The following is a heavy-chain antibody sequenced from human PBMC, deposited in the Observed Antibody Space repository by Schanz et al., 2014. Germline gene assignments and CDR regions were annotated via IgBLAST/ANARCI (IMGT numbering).Heavy chain of an antibody. CDR2: IIPILGIA. CDR1: GYTFSSYG. Sequence: QVQLVQSGAEVKKPGASVKVSCKASGYTFSSYGITWVRQAPGQGLEWMGRIIPILGIANYAQNFQGRVTITADKSTSTAYMELTSLRSEDTAVYYCARGGGPEDVFDIWGQGTILTVSS. J-gene: IGHJ3*02. V-gene: IGHV1-69*04. CDR3: ARGGGPEDVFDI. D-gene: IGHD5-12*01.